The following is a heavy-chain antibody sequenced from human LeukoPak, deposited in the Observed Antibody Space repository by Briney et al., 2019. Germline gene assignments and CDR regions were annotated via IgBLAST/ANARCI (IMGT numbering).Heavy chain of an antibody. D-gene: IGHD6-19*01. Sequence: ASVKVSCKASGYTFTSYGISWVRQAPGQGLEWMGWINPNSGGTNYAQKFQGRVTMTRDTSISTAYMELSRLRSDDTAVYYCARDPLDAGYSSGWAEYFQHWGQGTLVTASS. CDR2: INPNSGGT. CDR1: GYTFTSYG. J-gene: IGHJ1*01. V-gene: IGHV1-2*02. CDR3: ARDPLDAGYSSGWAEYFQH.